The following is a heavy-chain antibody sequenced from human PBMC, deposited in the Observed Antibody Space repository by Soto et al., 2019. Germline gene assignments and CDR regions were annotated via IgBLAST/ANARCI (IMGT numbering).Heavy chain of an antibody. J-gene: IGHJ4*02. CDR3: AKGARITIFGVVTLFDY. CDR2: ISGSGGST. Sequence: EVQLLESGGGLVQPGGSLRLSCAASGFTFSSYAMSWVRQAPGKGLEWVSAISGSGGSTYYADSVKGRFTISRDNSKNTLDLPMNSLRAEDTAVYYCAKGARITIFGVVTLFDYWGQGTLVTVSA. CDR1: GFTFSSYA. V-gene: IGHV3-23*01. D-gene: IGHD3-3*01.